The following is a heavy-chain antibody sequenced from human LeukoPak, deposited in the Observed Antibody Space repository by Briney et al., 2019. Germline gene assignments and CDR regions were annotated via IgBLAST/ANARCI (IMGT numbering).Heavy chain of an antibody. J-gene: IGHJ6*03. CDR1: KFTFNNYA. Sequence: GGSLRLSCLASKFTFNNYAMTWVRQAPGKGLEWVSSISGSGDNMDYADSVKGRFTISRDNSENTLYLQMNSLRGEDTAVYYCARDGYSGSYYRLYYFFMDVWGKGTTVSVSS. D-gene: IGHD1-26*01. CDR2: ISGSGDNM. CDR3: ARDGYSGSYYRLYYFFMDV. V-gene: IGHV3-23*01.